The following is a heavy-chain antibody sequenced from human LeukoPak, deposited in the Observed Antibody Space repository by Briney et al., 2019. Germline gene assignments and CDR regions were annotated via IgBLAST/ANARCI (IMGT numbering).Heavy chain of an antibody. CDR2: SSGDGGTT. CDR3: AKHLWRDLLWSGEGYYFGY. D-gene: IGHD3-10*01. CDR1: GFPLSNYA. V-gene: IGHV3-23*01. Sequence: PGGSLRLSCVASGFPLSNYAMSWVRQAPGKGLACVSVSSGDGGTTNYADFVKGRFTISRDNSKNTLYLQTNSLRAEDTAVYYCAKHLWRDLLWSGEGYYFGYWGQGTLVTVSS. J-gene: IGHJ4*02.